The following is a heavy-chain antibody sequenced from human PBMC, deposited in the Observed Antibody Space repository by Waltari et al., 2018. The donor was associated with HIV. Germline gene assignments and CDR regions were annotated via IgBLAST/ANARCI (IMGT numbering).Heavy chain of an antibody. J-gene: IGHJ3*01. V-gene: IGHV4-59*01. D-gene: IGHD2-8*02. CDR3: ARASVTGGTTGLRRSFDL. CDR1: GGSIGGYF. Sequence: QMQLQESGPGLLKPSETLSLTCGVSGGSIGGYFWNWIRQPPGKGLEWMGSITYTGNTNYNPALKSRVTISVDRSKNQFSLRLTSVTAADTAMFYCARASVTGGTTGLRRSFDLWGQGTLVTVSS. CDR2: ITYTGNT.